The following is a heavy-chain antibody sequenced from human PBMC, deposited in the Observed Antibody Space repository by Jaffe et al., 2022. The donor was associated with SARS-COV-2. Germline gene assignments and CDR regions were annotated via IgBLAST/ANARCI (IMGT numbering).Heavy chain of an antibody. J-gene: IGHJ4*02. D-gene: IGHD6-13*01. CDR1: GFSLSTSGVG. Sequence: QITLKESGPTLVKPTQTLTLTCTFSGFSLSTSGVGVGWIRQPPGKALEWLALIYWDDDKRYSPSLKSRLTITKDTSKNQVVLTMTNMDPVDTATYYCAHRPPPTHYSSSWFNKKRSSLGCYFDYWGQGTLVTVSS. CDR2: IYWDDDK. CDR3: AHRPPPTHYSSSWFNKKRSSLGCYFDY. V-gene: IGHV2-5*02.